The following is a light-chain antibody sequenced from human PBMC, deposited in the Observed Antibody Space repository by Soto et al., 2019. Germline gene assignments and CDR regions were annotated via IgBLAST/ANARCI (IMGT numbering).Light chain of an antibody. V-gene: IGLV2-14*03. CDR1: GSDFGGYNY. Sequence: QSVLTQPASVSGSPGQSITISCTGTGSDFGGYNYVSWYQQYPGKVPKLLIYHVSNRPSGVSNRFSGSKSGNTASLTISGLQAEDEADYFCTSFTSDNLYVFGTGTKVTVL. CDR3: TSFTSDNLYV. CDR2: HVS. J-gene: IGLJ1*01.